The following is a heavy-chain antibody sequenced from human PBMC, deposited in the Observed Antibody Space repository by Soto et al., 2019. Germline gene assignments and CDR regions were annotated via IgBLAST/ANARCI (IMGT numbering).Heavy chain of an antibody. CDR3: ARRGFWSGSTSYYGMDV. Sequence: WETLSLTCTVSGGSISSSSYYWGWIRQPPGKGLEWIGSIYYSGSTYYNPSLKSRVTISVDTSKNQFSLKLSSVTAADTAVYYCARRGFWSGSTSYYGMDVWGQGTTVTVSS. CDR2: IYYSGST. D-gene: IGHD3-3*01. V-gene: IGHV4-39*01. CDR1: GGSISSSSYY. J-gene: IGHJ6*02.